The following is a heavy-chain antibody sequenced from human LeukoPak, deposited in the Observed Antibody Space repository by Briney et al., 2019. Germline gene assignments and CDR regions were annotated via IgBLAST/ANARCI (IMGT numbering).Heavy chain of an antibody. CDR1: GFTVSSNY. V-gene: IGHV3-66*01. D-gene: IGHD6-6*01. J-gene: IGHJ6*02. CDR3: ARDPPARYYYYGMDV. CDR2: IYSGGST. Sequence: GGSLRLSCAASGFTVSSNYMSWVPQAPGKGREWVSVIYSGGSTYYADSVKGRFTISRDNSKNTLYLQMNSLRAEDTAVYYCARDPPARYYYYGMDVWGQGTTVTVSS.